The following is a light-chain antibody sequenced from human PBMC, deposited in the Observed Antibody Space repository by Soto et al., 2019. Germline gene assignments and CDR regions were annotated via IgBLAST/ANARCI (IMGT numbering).Light chain of an antibody. CDR2: DGS. V-gene: IGKV1-33*01. CDR3: QQYDNVLFT. CDR1: QDIRKF. Sequence: DVQMTQSPPSLSASVGDRITITCHASQDIRKFLNWYQQKPGKAPKILIYDGSNLETGVPGRFSGGISGIHFTFTISSRQPEDIGTDYCQQYDNVLFTFGPGTKVDL. J-gene: IGKJ3*01.